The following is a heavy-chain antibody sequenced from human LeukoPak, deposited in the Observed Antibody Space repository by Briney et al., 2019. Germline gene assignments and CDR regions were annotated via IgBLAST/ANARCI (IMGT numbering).Heavy chain of an antibody. Sequence: GGSLRLSCAASGFPFNHHGMHWVRQAPGKGLEWVAVIWSDGSNKFYADSVRGRFTISRDDSRKTVYLQMDRMTAEDTAIYYCAKDAQRGFDYSNSLEYWGQGALVTVSS. V-gene: IGHV3-33*06. J-gene: IGHJ4*02. D-gene: IGHD4-11*01. CDR2: IWSDGSNK. CDR1: GFPFNHHG. CDR3: AKDAQRGFDYSNSLEY.